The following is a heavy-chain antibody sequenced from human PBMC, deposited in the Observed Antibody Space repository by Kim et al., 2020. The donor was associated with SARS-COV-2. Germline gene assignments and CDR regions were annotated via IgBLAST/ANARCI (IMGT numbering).Heavy chain of an antibody. J-gene: IGHJ4*02. Sequence: ASVKVSCKASGYTFTSYDINWVRQATGQGLEWMGRMNPNSGNTGYAQKFQGTVTMTRNTSISTVYMELSRLRSADTAVYYCARGLVWGGSYVRRPFDYWGQGTLVTVSS. CDR1: GYTFTSYD. V-gene: IGHV1-8*01. CDR3: ARGLVWGGSYVRRPFDY. D-gene: IGHD1-26*01. CDR2: MNPNSGNT.